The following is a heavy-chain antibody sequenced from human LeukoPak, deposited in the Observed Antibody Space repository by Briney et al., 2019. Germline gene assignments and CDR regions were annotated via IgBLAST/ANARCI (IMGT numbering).Heavy chain of an antibody. V-gene: IGHV3-48*03. D-gene: IGHD3-10*02. Sequence: GGSLRLSCAASGFTFSSYEINWVRQAPGKGLEWVSYISSSGSTIYYAGSVKGRFTISRDNAKNSLYLQMNSLRAEDTAVYYCAELGITMIGGVWGKGTTVTISS. CDR2: ISSSGSTI. CDR3: AELGITMIGGV. CDR1: GFTFSSYE. J-gene: IGHJ6*04.